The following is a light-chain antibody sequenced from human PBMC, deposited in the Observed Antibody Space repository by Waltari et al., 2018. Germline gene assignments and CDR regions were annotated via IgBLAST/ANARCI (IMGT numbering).Light chain of an antibody. Sequence: QSALTQPRSVSGSPGQAVTIPCTGTRSDGGGCPSVPWYPQYPGSSTQALIYDVTNRPSGVPDRFSGAKSGNTASLTISGLQVEDEADYFCSSYAGSHVVFGGGTKLTVL. CDR3: SSYAGSHVV. CDR2: DVT. CDR1: RSDGGGCPS. V-gene: IGLV2-11*01. J-gene: IGLJ3*02.